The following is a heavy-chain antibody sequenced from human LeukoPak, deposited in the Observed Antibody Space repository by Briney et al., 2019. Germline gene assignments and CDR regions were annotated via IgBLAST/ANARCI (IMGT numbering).Heavy chain of an antibody. J-gene: IGHJ4*02. Sequence: GGSLRLSCAVSGFTFSSYHMNWVRQAPGKGLEWVSYISSSSSFIKYADSVKGRFTISRDNAKNLLYLQMTRLSAEDTAVHYCARETGYCSGDCYYYFDLWGQGTLVTVSS. CDR3: ARETGYCSGDCYYYFDL. CDR1: GFTFSSYH. D-gene: IGHD2-21*02. V-gene: IGHV3-21*01. CDR2: ISSSSSFI.